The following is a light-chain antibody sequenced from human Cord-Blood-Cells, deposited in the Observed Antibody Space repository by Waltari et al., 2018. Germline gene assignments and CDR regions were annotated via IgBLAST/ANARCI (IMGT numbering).Light chain of an antibody. CDR1: QSISSW. CDR2: DAS. Sequence: DIQMTQSPSTLSASVGDRVTITCRASQSISSWLAWYQQKPGKAPKLLIYDASSLERGVPSRCSGSGSGTEFTLTISSLQPDDYASYYCQQYNSDWTFGQGTKVEIK. V-gene: IGKV1-5*01. CDR3: QQYNSDWT. J-gene: IGKJ1*01.